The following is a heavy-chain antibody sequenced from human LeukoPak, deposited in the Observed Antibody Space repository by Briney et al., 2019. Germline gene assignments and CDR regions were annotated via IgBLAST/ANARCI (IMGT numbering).Heavy chain of an antibody. CDR1: GFTFSDYS. V-gene: IGHV3-21*01. CDR3: ARARLGYYDEYSDP. CDR2: ITSTSSHI. J-gene: IGHJ5*02. D-gene: IGHD3-16*01. Sequence: PGGSLRLSCATSGFTFSDYSMTWVRQAPGKGLEWVSSITSTSSHINYADSVRGRFTISRDNAKNALFLQMTSLTDEDTALYYCARARLGYYDEYSDPWGQGTQVTVSS.